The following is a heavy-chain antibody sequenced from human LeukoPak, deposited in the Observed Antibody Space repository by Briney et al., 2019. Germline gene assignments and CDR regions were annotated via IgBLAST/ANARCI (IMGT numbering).Heavy chain of an antibody. V-gene: IGHV3-48*03. J-gene: IGHJ4*02. CDR3: ARGRRDGYRGYYFDY. CDR1: GFTFSSYD. D-gene: IGHD5-24*01. Sequence: GGSLRLSCAASGFTFSSYDMNWLRQAPGKGLEWVSYISTSGSTIYYADSVKGRFTISRDNAKNSLYLQMNSLRAEDTAVYYCARGRRDGYRGYYFDYWGQGTLVTVSS. CDR2: ISTSGSTI.